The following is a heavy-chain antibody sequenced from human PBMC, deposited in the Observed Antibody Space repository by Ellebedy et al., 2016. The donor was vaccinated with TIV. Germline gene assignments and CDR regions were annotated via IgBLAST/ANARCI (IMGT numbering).Heavy chain of an antibody. Sequence: GESLKISXKGSGYSFTNYWIGWVRQMPGKGLEWMGIIYPGDSDTRYSPSFQGQVTISADKSISTAYLQWSSLQASDTATYYCARRGAYGSGTYDNSWAWFDPWGQGTLVTVSS. D-gene: IGHD3-10*01. V-gene: IGHV5-51*01. CDR2: IYPGDSDT. CDR3: ARRGAYGSGTYDNSWAWFDP. J-gene: IGHJ5*02. CDR1: GYSFTNYW.